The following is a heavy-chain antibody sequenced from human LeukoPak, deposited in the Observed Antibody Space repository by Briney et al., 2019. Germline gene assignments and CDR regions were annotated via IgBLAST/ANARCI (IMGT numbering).Heavy chain of an antibody. J-gene: IGHJ4*02. CDR3: ARYSTVTVYYFDY. CDR1: GYTFIGYS. V-gene: IGHV1-2*02. D-gene: IGHD4-17*01. Sequence: GASVKVSCKASGYTFIGYSMHWVRQAPGQGLEWMGWINPNTGGTNYAQKFQGRVTMTRDTSISTAYMELSRLRSDDTAIYYCARYSTVTVYYFDYWGQGTLVTVSS. CDR2: INPNTGGT.